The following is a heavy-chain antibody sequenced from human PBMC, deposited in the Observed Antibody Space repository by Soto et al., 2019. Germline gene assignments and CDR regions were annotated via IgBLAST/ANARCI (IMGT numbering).Heavy chain of an antibody. CDR1: GFAFSSYG. D-gene: IGHD3-22*01. J-gene: IGHJ4*02. V-gene: IGHV3-30*03. CDR2: ISYDGSSK. CDR3: AVGYYFGDY. Sequence: QVQLVESGGSVVQPGRSLRLSCAASGFAFSSYGMQWVRQAPGQGLGWVALISYDGSSKYYADSVKGRFTISRDNSKNTVYLQLNSLSAEDTAVYYCAVGYYFGDYWGQGTLVTVSS.